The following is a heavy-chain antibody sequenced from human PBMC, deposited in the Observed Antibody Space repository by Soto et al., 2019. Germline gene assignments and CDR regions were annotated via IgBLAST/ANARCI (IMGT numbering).Heavy chain of an antibody. V-gene: IGHV1-24*01. CDR1: GYTLTELA. CDR2: FDPEDGET. J-gene: IGHJ4*01. Sequence: ASVNVSCKVSGYTLTELAMHWVRQAPGRGLEWMGGFDPEDGETIYAQKFQGRVTMTEDTSTDTAYMELSSLRSEDTAVYYCATARIRGYCSSTSCLLSRWGQGTLVPVSS. CDR3: ATARIRGYCSSTSCLLSR. D-gene: IGHD2-2*01.